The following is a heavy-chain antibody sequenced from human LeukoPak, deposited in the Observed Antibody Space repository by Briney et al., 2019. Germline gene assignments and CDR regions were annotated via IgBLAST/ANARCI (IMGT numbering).Heavy chain of an antibody. V-gene: IGHV1-18*01. CDR2: ISAYNGNT. Sequence: ASVQVSFQASGYTFTSYGISWVRQAPGQGLEWMGWISAYNGNTNYAQKLQGRVTMTTDTSTSTAYMELRSLRSDDTAVYYCARDTYYYDSSGYSCWYFDLWGRGTLVTVSS. CDR1: GYTFTSYG. J-gene: IGHJ2*01. CDR3: ARDTYYYDSSGYSCWYFDL. D-gene: IGHD3-22*01.